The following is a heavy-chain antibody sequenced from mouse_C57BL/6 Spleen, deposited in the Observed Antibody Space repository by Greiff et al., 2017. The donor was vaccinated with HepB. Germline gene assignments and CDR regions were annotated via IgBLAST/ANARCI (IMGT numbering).Heavy chain of an antibody. CDR1: GFTFSSYA. CDR3: ARETGSAY. V-gene: IGHV5-4*01. Sequence: EVQVVESGGGLVKPGGSLKLSCAASGFTFSSYAMSWVRQTPEKRLEWVATISDGGSYTYYPDNVKGRFTISRDNAKNNLYLQMSHLKSEDTAMYYCARETGSAYWGQGTLVTVSA. D-gene: IGHD4-1*01. CDR2: ISDGGSYT. J-gene: IGHJ3*01.